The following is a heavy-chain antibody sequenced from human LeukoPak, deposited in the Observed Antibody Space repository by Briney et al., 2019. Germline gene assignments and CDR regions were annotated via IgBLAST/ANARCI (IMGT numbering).Heavy chain of an antibody. D-gene: IGHD5-18*01. Sequence: SETLSLTCTVSGGSISGYYWSWIRQPPGKGLEWIGYIYYSGSTNYNPSLKSRVTISVDTSKNQFSLKLSSVTAADTAVYYCARLRGYSYDTIDYWGQGTLVTVSS. J-gene: IGHJ4*02. CDR3: ARLRGYSYDTIDY. CDR1: GGSISGYY. CDR2: IYYSGST. V-gene: IGHV4-59*08.